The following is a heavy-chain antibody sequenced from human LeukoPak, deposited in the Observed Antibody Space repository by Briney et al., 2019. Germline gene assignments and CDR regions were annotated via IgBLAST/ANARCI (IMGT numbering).Heavy chain of an antibody. CDR1: GYNRTKLS. CDR2: FDPEIGEA. J-gene: IGHJ3*02. D-gene: IGHD3-22*01. CDR3: ARDHPLYYDSSGYPHDAFDI. Sequence: ASVKVSCKVSGYNRTKLSIHWVRQAPGKGLEWMGGFDPEIGEATYAQGRVIMTEDTSTDTAYMELSSLRSEDTAVYYCARDHPLYYDSSGYPHDAFDIWGQGTMVTVSS. V-gene: IGHV1-24*01.